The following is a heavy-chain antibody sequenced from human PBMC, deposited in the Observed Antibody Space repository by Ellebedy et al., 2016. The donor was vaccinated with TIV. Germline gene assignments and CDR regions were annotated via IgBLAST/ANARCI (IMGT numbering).Heavy chain of an antibody. CDR1: GGTFSSYA. Sequence: AASVKVSCKASGGTFSSYAISWVRQAPGQGLEWMGGIIPIFGTANYAQKFQGRVTITADESTSTAYMELSSLRSEDTAVYYCARERERGVPNWFDPWGQGTLVTVSS. CDR3: ARERERGVPNWFDP. D-gene: IGHD3-10*01. J-gene: IGHJ5*02. CDR2: IIPIFGTA. V-gene: IGHV1-69*13.